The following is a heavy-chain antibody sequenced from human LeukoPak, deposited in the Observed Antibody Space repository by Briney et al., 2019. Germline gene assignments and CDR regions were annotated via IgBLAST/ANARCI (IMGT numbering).Heavy chain of an antibody. CDR2: IYYSGST. V-gene: IGHV4-59*01. Sequence: PSETLSLTCTVSGGSISSYYWSWIRQPPGKGLEWIGYIYYSGSTNYNPSLKSRVTTSVDTSKNQFSLKLSSVTAADTAVYYCARTPLSSGSNWFDPWGQGTLVTVSS. D-gene: IGHD6-19*01. CDR3: ARTPLSSGSNWFDP. CDR1: GGSISSYY. J-gene: IGHJ5*02.